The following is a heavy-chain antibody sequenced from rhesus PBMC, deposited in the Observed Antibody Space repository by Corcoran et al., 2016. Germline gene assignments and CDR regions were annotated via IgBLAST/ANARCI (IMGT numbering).Heavy chain of an antibody. J-gene: IGHJ4*01. V-gene: IGHV2-95*01. D-gene: IGHD1-14*01. CDR3: ARAPYSWNDFDY. CDR2: IYWNDSK. CDR1: GFSISTTGTG. Sequence: QVTLKESGPALVKPTQTLTLTCTFSGFSISTTGTGVGGSRQPPGKALERLASIYWNDSKYYSTSLKSRLTISTDTSKNQVVLTMTNMDPVDTATYYCARAPYSWNDFDYWGQGVLVTVSS.